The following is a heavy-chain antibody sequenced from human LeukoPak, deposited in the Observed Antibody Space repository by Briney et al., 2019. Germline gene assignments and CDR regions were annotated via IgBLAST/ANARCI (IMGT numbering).Heavy chain of an antibody. J-gene: IGHJ6*02. CDR1: GFTFSSYG. CDR2: IWYDGSNK. V-gene: IGHV3-33*01. CDR3: AREREQWLDPVDYYYGMDV. Sequence: GGSLRLSCAASGFTFSSYGMHWVRQAPGKGLEWVAVIWYDGSNKYYADSVKGRFTISRDNSKNTLYLQMNSLRAEDTAVSYCAREREQWLDPVDYYYGMDVWGQGTTVTVSS. D-gene: IGHD6-19*01.